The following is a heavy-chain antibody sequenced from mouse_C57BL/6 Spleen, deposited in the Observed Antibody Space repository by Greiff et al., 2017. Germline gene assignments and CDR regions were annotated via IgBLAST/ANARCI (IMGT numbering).Heavy chain of an antibody. D-gene: IGHD2-3*01. CDR3: ARAADGCYFYWYFDV. V-gene: IGHV1-76*01. CDR1: GYTFTDYY. CDR2: IYPGSGNT. Sequence: VMLVESGAELVRPGASVKLSCKASGYTFTDYYINWVKQRPGQGLEWIARIYPGSGNTYYNEKFKGKATLTAEKSSSTAYMQLSSLTSEDSAVYFCARAADGCYFYWYFDVWGTGTTVTVSS. J-gene: IGHJ1*03.